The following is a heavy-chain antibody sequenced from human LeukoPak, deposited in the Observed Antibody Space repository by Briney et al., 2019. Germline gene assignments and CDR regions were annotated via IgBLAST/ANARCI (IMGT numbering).Heavy chain of an antibody. CDR2: IYYSGST. V-gene: IGHV4-39*07. D-gene: IGHD4-23*01. CDR1: GGSISSSSYY. CDR3: ARAMRRYNRLRWPPDYGGSFDY. J-gene: IGHJ4*02. Sequence: SETLSLTCTVSGGSISSSSYYWGWIRQPPGKGLEWIGSIYYSGSTYYNPSLKSRVAISVDTSKNQFSLKLSSVTAADTAVYYCARAMRRYNRLRWPPDYGGSFDYWGQGTLVTVSS.